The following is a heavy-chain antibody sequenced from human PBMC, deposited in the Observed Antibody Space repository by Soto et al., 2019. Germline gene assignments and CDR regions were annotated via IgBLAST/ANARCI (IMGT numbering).Heavy chain of an antibody. Sequence: QVQLVQSGAEVKKPGSSVKVSCKASGGTFSSYAISWVRQAPGQGLEWMGGIIPIFGTANYAQKFQGRVTVTTDTSTSTAYMEVGSLRSDDTAVYYCARDGSISWTCDYWGQGTLVTVSS. CDR3: ARDGSISWTCDY. V-gene: IGHV1-69*06. J-gene: IGHJ4*02. CDR2: IIPIFGTA. CDR1: GGTFSSYA. D-gene: IGHD6-13*01.